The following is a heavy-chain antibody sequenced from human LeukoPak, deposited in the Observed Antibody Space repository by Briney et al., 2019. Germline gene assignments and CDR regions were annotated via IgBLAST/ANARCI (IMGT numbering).Heavy chain of an antibody. V-gene: IGHV4-34*01. J-gene: IGHJ4*02. CDR3: AIHPDLDSPRRKYHFDY. CDR1: SKSFIGYY. Sequence: SETLSLTCAVYSKSFIGYYWSWIRQPPGKGPECIGEINHSGSTNYNPSLKSRVTISVDTSKNQFSLRLISVTAADTAVYYCAIHPDLDSPRRKYHFDYWGQGSLVTVSS. CDR2: INHSGST. D-gene: IGHD3/OR15-3a*01.